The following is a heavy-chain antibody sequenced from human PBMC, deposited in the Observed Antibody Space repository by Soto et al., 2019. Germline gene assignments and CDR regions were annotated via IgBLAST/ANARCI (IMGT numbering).Heavy chain of an antibody. CDR1: GYTFTGYY. V-gene: IGHV1-2*02. J-gene: IGHJ5*02. D-gene: IGHD2-2*01. Sequence: ASVKVSCKASGYTFTGYYMHWVRQAPGQGLEWMGWINPNSGGTNYAQKFQGRVTMTRDTSISTAYMELSRLRSDDTAVYYCATLGYCSSTSCYDRNWFEPWGQGTLDIVSS. CDR3: ATLGYCSSTSCYDRNWFEP. CDR2: INPNSGGT.